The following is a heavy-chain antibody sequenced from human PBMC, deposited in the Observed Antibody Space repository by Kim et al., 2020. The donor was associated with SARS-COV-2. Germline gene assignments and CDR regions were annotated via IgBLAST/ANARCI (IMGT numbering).Heavy chain of an antibody. J-gene: IGHJ5*02. CDR1: GGSISSYY. CDR3: ARDLHPTNFWSGYYLSGWFDP. V-gene: IGHV4-59*01. CDR2: IYYSGST. Sequence: SETLSLTCTVSGGSISSYYWSWIRQPPGKGLEWIGYIYYSGSTNYNPSLKSRVTISVDTSKNQFSLKLSSVTAADTAVYYCARDLHPTNFWSGYYLSGWFDPWGQVTLVTVSS. D-gene: IGHD3-3*01.